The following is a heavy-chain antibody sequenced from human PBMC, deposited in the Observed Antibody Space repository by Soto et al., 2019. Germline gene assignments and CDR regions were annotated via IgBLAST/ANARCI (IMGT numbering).Heavy chain of an antibody. D-gene: IGHD2-8*01. J-gene: IGHJ6*02. CDR1: GGTFSSYA. CDR2: LIPIFGTA. V-gene: IGHV1-69*06. Sequence: QVQLVKSGAEVKKPGSSVKVSCKASGGTFSSYAISWVRQAPGQGLEWMGGLIPIFGTANYAQKFQGRVTITADKSTSTAYMELSSLRYEDTAVYYCARDPISYSFPSTYYYYGMDVWGQGTTVTVSS. CDR3: ARDPISYSFPSTYYYYGMDV.